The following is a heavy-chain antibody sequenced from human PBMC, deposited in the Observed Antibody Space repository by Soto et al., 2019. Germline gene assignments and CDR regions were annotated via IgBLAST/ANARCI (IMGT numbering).Heavy chain of an antibody. J-gene: IGHJ4*02. CDR2: TRRTAYSYTT. Sequence: EVQLVESGGGLVQPGESLRLSCAASEFTFSDHYMDWVRQAPGKGLELVGRTRRTAYSYTTEYVASVEGRFTISRDDSTSSLYLQMSSLQTEDPAVYYFARDRSGRYGYDYWGQGTRVTVSS. CDR3: ARDRSGRYGYDY. V-gene: IGHV3-72*01. D-gene: IGHD5-18*01. CDR1: EFTFSDHY.